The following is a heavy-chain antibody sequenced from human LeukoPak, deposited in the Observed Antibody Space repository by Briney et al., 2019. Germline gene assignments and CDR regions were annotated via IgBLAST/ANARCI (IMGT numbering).Heavy chain of an antibody. V-gene: IGHV4-34*01. D-gene: IGHD6-19*01. CDR1: GGSFSGYY. CDR2: INHSGST. CDR3: ARVPRGSSGWYDYGMDV. J-gene: IGHJ6*04. Sequence: SETLSLTCAVYGGSFSGYYWSWIRQPPGKGLEWIGEINHSGSTNYNPSPKSRVTISVDTSKNQFSLKLSSVTAADTAVYYCARVPRGSSGWYDYGMDVWGKGTTVTVSS.